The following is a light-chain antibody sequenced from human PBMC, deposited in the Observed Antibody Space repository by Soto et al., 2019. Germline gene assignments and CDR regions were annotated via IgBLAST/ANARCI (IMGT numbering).Light chain of an antibody. V-gene: IGLV1-40*01. Sequence: QSALTQPPSVSGAPGQRVTISCTGSSSNIGAGYEVNWYQHLPGAAPKLLIYGNTNRPSGVPDRFSGSKSGTSASLAITGLQAEDEADYYCQSYDSSLSALYVFGTGTKVNVL. J-gene: IGLJ1*01. CDR3: QSYDSSLSALYV. CDR2: GNT. CDR1: SSNIGAGYE.